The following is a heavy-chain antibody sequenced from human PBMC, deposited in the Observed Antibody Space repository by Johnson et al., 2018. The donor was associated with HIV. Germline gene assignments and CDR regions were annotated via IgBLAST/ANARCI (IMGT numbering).Heavy chain of an antibody. CDR3: ARVGAITIFGVVIIDDAFDI. J-gene: IGHJ3*02. V-gene: IGHV3-66*01. D-gene: IGHD3-3*01. Sequence: MLLVESGGGVVQPGGSLRLSCAASGFTFSNAWMSWVRQAPGKGLEWVSVIYSGGNTYYADSVRGRFTISRDNSKNTLYLKMNSLSAEDTAVYYCARVGAITIFGVVIIDDAFDIWGQGTMVTVSS. CDR1: GFTFSNAW. CDR2: IYSGGNT.